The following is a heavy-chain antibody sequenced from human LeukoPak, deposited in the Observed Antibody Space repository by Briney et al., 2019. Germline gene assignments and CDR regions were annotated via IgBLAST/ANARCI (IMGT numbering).Heavy chain of an antibody. J-gene: IGHJ6*03. V-gene: IGHV1-8*01. CDR1: GYTFTDYD. CDR3: ARDAGRRYGSGSLFENYYYMDV. CDR2: MNPNSGNT. D-gene: IGHD3-10*01. Sequence: ASVRVSCKASGYTFTDYDINWVRQATGQGLEWMGWMNPNSGNTGYAQKFQGRVTMTRNTSISTAYMELSSLRSDDTAVYYCARDAGRRYGSGSLFENYYYMDVWGKGTTVTISS.